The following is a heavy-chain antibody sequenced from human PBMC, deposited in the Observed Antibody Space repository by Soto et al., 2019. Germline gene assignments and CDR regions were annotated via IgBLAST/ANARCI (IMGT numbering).Heavy chain of an antibody. Sequence: GSLRLSCAASGFTFSSYGMHWVRQAPGKGLEWVAVISYDGSNKYYADSVKGRFTISRDNSKNTLYLQMNSLRAEDTAVYYCAKDFPYLAARTSYWFDPWGQGTLVTVSS. D-gene: IGHD6-6*01. J-gene: IGHJ5*02. CDR1: GFTFSSYG. CDR3: AKDFPYLAARTSYWFDP. V-gene: IGHV3-30*18. CDR2: ISYDGSNK.